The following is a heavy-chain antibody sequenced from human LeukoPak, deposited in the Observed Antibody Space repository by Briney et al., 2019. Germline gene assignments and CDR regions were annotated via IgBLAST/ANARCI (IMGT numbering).Heavy chain of an antibody. CDR3: ARLLPLRYFDWLTYYMDV. D-gene: IGHD3-9*01. CDR1: GYSFTSYW. Sequence: GESLKISCKGSGYSFTSYWIGWVRQMPGKGLEWMGIIYPGDSDTRYSPSFQGQVTISADKSISTAYLQWSSLKASDTAMYYCARLLPLRYFDWLTYYMDVWGKGTTVTVS. V-gene: IGHV5-51*01. J-gene: IGHJ6*03. CDR2: IYPGDSDT.